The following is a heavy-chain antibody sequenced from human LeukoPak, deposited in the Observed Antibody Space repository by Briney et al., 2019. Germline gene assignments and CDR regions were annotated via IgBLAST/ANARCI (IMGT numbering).Heavy chain of an antibody. CDR3: ARETSITGTTPFDY. Sequence: GGSLRLSCAASGFTVSSNYMSWVRQAPGKGLEWVSVIYSGGSTYYADSVKGRFTISRDNSKNTLYLQMNSLRAEDTAVYYCARETSITGTTPFDYWGQGTLVTVSS. CDR1: GFTVSSNY. V-gene: IGHV3-53*05. J-gene: IGHJ4*02. D-gene: IGHD1-7*01. CDR2: IYSGGST.